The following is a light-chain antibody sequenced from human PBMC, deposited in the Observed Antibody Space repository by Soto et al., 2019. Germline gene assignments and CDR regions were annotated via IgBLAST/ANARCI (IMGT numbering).Light chain of an antibody. CDR1: QGISSY. CDR2: AAS. Sequence: AIRMTQSPSSFSASTGDRVTITCRASQGISSYLAWYQQKPGKAPKLLIYAASTLQSGVPSRFSGSGSGTDFTLTISCLQSEDFAPYYCQQYVSDPPWTFGQGTKVDI. J-gene: IGKJ1*01. V-gene: IGKV1-8*01. CDR3: QQYVSDPPWT.